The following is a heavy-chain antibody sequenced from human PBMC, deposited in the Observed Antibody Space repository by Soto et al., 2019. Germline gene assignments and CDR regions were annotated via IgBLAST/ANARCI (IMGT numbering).Heavy chain of an antibody. V-gene: IGHV1-18*04. J-gene: IGHJ4*02. CDR1: CYTFNNHG. CDR2: ISGLDGKT. Sequence: SLTVYCKTSCYTFNNHGISWVRKDPGQGLEWLGWISGLDGKTKYAQRLQGRVTMNADTSTSTAYMELRSLRSDDTAVYYCARDFYPLAYYFDYWGQGTPVTVSS. CDR3: ARDFYPLAYYFDY.